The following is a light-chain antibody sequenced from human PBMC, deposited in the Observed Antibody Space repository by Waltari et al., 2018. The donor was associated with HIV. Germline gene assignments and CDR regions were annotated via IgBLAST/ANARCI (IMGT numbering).Light chain of an antibody. CDR2: EVT. V-gene: IGLV2-14*01. CDR3: SSYTRRGTVV. J-gene: IGLJ2*01. Sequence: QSALTQPASVSGSPGQSIVLPCTGSSSDIGYYDYVSWYQQSPGQAPKALIYEVTSPPSGTSSRFSGSKSATTAFLASSKLQTDDEADYFCSSYTRRGTVVFGGGTRLTVL. CDR1: SSDIGYYDY.